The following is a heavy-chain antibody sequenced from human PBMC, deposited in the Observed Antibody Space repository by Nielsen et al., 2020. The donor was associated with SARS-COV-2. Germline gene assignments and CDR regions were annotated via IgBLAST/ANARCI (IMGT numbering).Heavy chain of an antibody. Sequence: WIRQPPGKGLEWVSAITGSGSSTYYADSVKGRFTISRDNSKNTLYLQMNSLRAEDTAVYYCARDLYDSSGYPPYYYYMDVWGKGTTVTVSS. CDR2: ITGSGSST. V-gene: IGHV3-23*01. CDR3: ARDLYDSSGYPPYYYYMDV. D-gene: IGHD3-22*01. J-gene: IGHJ6*03.